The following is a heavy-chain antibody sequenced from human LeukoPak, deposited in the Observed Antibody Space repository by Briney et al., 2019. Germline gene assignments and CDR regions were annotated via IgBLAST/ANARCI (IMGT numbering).Heavy chain of an antibody. J-gene: IGHJ4*02. D-gene: IGHD6-19*01. CDR1: GFTFSSYA. V-gene: IGHV3-23*01. Sequence: GGSLRLSCAASGFTFSSYAMSWVRQAPGKGLEWVSAISGSGGSTYYADSVKGRFTISRGNSKNTLYLQMNSLRAEDTAVYYCAKRRSSGWYSDYWGQGTLVTVSS. CDR2: ISGSGGST. CDR3: AKRRSSGWYSDY.